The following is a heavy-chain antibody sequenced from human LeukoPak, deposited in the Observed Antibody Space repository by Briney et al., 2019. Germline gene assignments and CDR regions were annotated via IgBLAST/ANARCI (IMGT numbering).Heavy chain of an antibody. V-gene: IGHV1-69*04. CDR1: GGTFSSYA. Sequence: GASVKVSCKASGGTFSSYAISWVRQAPGQGLEWMGRIIPILGIANYAQKFQGRVTITADKSTSTAYMELSSLRSEDTAVYYCARERRDGYNPMYYFDYWGQGTLVTVPS. J-gene: IGHJ4*02. CDR2: IIPILGIA. CDR3: ARERRDGYNPMYYFDY. D-gene: IGHD5-12*01.